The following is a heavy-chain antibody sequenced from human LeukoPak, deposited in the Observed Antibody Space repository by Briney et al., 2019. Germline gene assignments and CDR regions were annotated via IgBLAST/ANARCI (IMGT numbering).Heavy chain of an antibody. Sequence: SETLSLTCTVSGGSISSYYWSWIRQPPGKGLEWIAYISDIGSINYNPSPKSRVTISLDTSKNQFSLKLSSVTVADTAVYYCAGHHPRNTVDFWGQGTLVTVSS. CDR1: GGSISSYY. D-gene: IGHD2-8*02. V-gene: IGHV4-59*08. J-gene: IGHJ4*02. CDR2: ISDIGSI. CDR3: AGHHPRNTVDF.